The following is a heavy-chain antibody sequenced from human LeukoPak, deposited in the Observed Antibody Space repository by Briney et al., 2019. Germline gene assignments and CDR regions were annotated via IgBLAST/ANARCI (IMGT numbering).Heavy chain of an antibody. CDR3: AGTQISGSYYIDAFDI. V-gene: IGHV5-51*01. J-gene: IGHJ3*02. Sequence: PGESLKISCKGSGYSFTSYWIGWVRQMPGKGLEWMGIIYPGDSDTRYSPSFQGQVTISADKSISTAYLQWSSLKASDTAMYYCAGTQISGSYYIDAFDIWGQGTMVTVSS. CDR1: GYSFTSYW. D-gene: IGHD1-26*01. CDR2: IYPGDSDT.